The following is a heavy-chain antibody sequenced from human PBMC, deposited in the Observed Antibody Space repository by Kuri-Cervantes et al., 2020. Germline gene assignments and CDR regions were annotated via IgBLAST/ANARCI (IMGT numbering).Heavy chain of an antibody. Sequence: ESLKISCTVSGGSISSSSYYWGWIRQPPGKGLEWIGSIYYSGSTYYNPSLKGRVTIPVGTSKNQFSLKLSSVTAADTAVYYCASSNIVVVPAAIGTFDYWGQGTLVTVSS. CDR1: GGSISSSSYY. V-gene: IGHV4-39*07. J-gene: IGHJ4*02. CDR3: ASSNIVVVPAAIGTFDY. CDR2: IYYSGST. D-gene: IGHD2-2*01.